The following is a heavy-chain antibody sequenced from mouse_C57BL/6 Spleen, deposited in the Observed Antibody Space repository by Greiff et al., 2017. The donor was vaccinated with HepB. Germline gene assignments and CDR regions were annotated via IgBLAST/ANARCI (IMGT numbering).Heavy chain of an antibody. V-gene: IGHV14-1*01. D-gene: IGHD1-1*01. J-gene: IGHJ4*01. CDR1: GFNIKDYY. Sequence: DVQLQESGAELVRPGASVKLSCTASGFNIKDYYMHWVKQRPEQGLEWIGRIDPEDGDTEYAPKFQGKATMTADTSSNTAYLQLSSLTSEDTAVYYCTTVVGGYYAMDYWGQGTSVTVSS. CDR2: IDPEDGDT. CDR3: TTVVGGYYAMDY.